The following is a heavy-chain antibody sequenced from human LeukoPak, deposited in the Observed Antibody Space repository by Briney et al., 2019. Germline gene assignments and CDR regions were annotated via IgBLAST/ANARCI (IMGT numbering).Heavy chain of an antibody. Sequence: NPSETLSLTCAVYGGSFSGYYWSWIRQPPGKGLEWIGEINHSGSTNYNPSLKSRVTISVDTSKNQFSLKLSSVTAADTAVYYCARQLRGYSYGHFDYWGQGTLVTVSS. J-gene: IGHJ4*02. CDR1: GGSFSGYY. V-gene: IGHV4-34*01. CDR3: ARQLRGYSYGHFDY. CDR2: INHSGST. D-gene: IGHD5-18*01.